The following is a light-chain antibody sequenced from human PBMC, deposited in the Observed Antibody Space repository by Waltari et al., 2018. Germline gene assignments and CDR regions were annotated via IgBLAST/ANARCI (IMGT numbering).Light chain of an antibody. CDR3: QQYYSSLWT. CDR2: WAS. Sequence: DIVMTQSPDSLAVSLGERATINCKSRQSVLNSFNNKNYLAWYQQRPGQAPKLLLYWASTRESGVPDRFSGSGSGTDFTLTISSLQAEDVAVYYCQQYYSSLWTFGQGTKVEVK. J-gene: IGKJ1*01. CDR1: QSVLNSFNNKNY. V-gene: IGKV4-1*01.